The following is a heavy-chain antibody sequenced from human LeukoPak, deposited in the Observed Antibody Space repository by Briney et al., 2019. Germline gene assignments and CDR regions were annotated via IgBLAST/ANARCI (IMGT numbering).Heavy chain of an antibody. V-gene: IGHV4-34*01. Sequence: SETLSLTYAVYGGSFSGYYWSWIRQPPGKGLEWIREINHSGSTNYNPSLKSRVTISVDTSKNQFSLKLSSVTAADTAVYYCARGLIIYSSRSGIDYWGQGTLVTVSS. CDR2: INHSGST. CDR1: GGSFSGYY. J-gene: IGHJ4*02. CDR3: ARGLIIYSSRSGIDY. D-gene: IGHD6-13*01.